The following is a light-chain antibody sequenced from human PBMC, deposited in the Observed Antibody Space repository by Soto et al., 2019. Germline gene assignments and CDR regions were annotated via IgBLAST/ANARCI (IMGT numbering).Light chain of an antibody. CDR2: GAS. V-gene: IGKV3-20*01. J-gene: IGKJ2*01. CDR3: QQYGSSPGYT. CDR1: QSVSSIY. Sequence: EIVLTQSPGTLSLSPGERATLSCRASQSVSSIYLAWYQQKPGQAPRLLIYGASSRATGIPDRFSGSGSGTDFTLTISRLDPEDFAVYYCQQYGSSPGYTFGQGTKLEIK.